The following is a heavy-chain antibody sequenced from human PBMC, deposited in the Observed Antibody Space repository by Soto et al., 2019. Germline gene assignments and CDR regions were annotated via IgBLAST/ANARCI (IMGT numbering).Heavy chain of an antibody. J-gene: IGHJ4*02. CDR1: GFTFSSYA. V-gene: IGHV3-23*01. CDR2: ISGSGGST. D-gene: IGHD3-22*01. CDR3: AKGGPYYYDSSGYYDY. Sequence: EVQLLESGGGLVQPGGSLRLSCAASGFTFSSYAMSWVRQAPGKGLEWVSAISGSGGSTYYADSVKGRFTISRDNSKNTLSLKLNSLRAEDTAVYYCAKGGPYYYDSSGYYDYWGQGTLVTVSS.